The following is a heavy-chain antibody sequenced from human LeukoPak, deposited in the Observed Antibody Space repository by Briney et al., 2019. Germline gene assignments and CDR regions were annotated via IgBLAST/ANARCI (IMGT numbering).Heavy chain of an antibody. Sequence: GGSLRLSCAASGFTFSSYGMNWVRQAPGKGLEWVSYISSSSYIYYADSVKGRFTISRDNAKNSLYLQMNSLRAEDTAVYYCARVDAFDLWGQGTMVTVSS. J-gene: IGHJ3*01. CDR3: ARVDAFDL. CDR2: ISSSSYI. V-gene: IGHV3-21*01. CDR1: GFTFSSYG.